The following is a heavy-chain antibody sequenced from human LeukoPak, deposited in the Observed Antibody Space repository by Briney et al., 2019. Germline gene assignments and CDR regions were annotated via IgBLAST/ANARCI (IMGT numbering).Heavy chain of an antibody. CDR1: GGSFSGYY. D-gene: IGHD2-15*01. CDR3: ARDYRYCSGGSCYTRPSYYYYYMDV. V-gene: IGHV4-34*01. CDR2: INHSGST. Sequence: SEALSLNCAVYGGSFSGYYWSWIRQPPGKGLEWIGEINHSGSTNYNPSLKSRVTISVDTSKNQFSLKLSSVTATDTAVYYCARDYRYCSGGSCYTRPSYYYYYMDVWGKGTTVTVSS. J-gene: IGHJ6*03.